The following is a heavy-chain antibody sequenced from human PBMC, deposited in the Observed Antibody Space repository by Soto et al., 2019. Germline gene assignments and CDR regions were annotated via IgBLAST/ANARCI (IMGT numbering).Heavy chain of an antibody. J-gene: IGHJ4*02. CDR3: ARQLAYCGGDCFTEPVDY. V-gene: IGHV1-2*02. D-gene: IGHD2-21*02. Sequence: QAQLVQSGAEVKKPGASVKVSCEASGYTFTSYYMHWVRQAPGQGLEWMGWINPHSGDTKNAQKFRGRVTMTRDTSITTAYMEVKMLTSDDTAVYYCARQLAYCGGDCFTEPVDYWGQGTLVTVSS. CDR1: GYTFTSYY. CDR2: INPHSGDT.